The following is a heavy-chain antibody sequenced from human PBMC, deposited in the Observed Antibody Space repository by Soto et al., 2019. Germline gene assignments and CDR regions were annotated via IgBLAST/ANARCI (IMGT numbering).Heavy chain of an antibody. D-gene: IGHD2-15*01. CDR3: ARIDQAAAVVVVAYYGMDV. Sequence: QVQLVESGGGVVQPGRSLRLSCAASGFTFSSYAMHWVRQAPGKGLEWVAVISYDGSNKYYADSVKGRFTISRDNSKNTLYLQMNSLRAEDTAVYYCARIDQAAAVVVVAYYGMDVWGQGTTVTVSS. CDR1: GFTFSSYA. CDR2: ISYDGSNK. J-gene: IGHJ6*02. V-gene: IGHV3-30-3*01.